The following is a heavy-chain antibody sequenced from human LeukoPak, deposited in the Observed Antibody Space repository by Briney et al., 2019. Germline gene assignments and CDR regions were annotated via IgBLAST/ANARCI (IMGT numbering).Heavy chain of an antibody. V-gene: IGHV6-1*01. CDR1: GDSVSSKNGA. Sequence: SQTLSLTCAVSGDSVSSKNGAWNWLRQSPSRGLEWLGRTYYRSKWYNDYAESMEGRMTISQDTSKNQYSLHLNPVTPDDTAVYYCARDLGTTGWHTFDYWGQGTLVTVSS. CDR3: ARDLGTTGWHTFDY. D-gene: IGHD6-19*01. CDR2: TYYRSKWYN. J-gene: IGHJ4*02.